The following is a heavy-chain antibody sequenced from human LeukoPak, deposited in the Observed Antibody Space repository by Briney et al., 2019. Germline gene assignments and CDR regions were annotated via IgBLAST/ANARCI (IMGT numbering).Heavy chain of an antibody. J-gene: IGHJ6*02. CDR1: GYTFTSYV. Sequence: GASVKVSCKASGYTFTSYVVHWVRQTPGQRLEWMGWINAGNGDTKYSQSFKGRVTITRDASASTAYMEVSSLRSEDTAVYYCASDGTRRLMKYGMDVWGQGTTVTVSS. V-gene: IGHV1-3*01. D-gene: IGHD2-2*01. CDR3: ASDGTRRLMKYGMDV. CDR2: INAGNGDT.